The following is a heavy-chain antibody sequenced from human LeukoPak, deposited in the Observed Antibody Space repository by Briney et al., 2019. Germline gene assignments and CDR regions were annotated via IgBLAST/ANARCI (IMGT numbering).Heavy chain of an antibody. CDR1: GLTFSSYE. CDR2: ITTSGTST. J-gene: IGHJ4*02. Sequence: GGSLRLSCATSGLTFSSYEMNWVRQAPGKGLEWISYITTSGTSTYYADSVKGRFTISRDNGKTALSLQMNSLRAEDTAVYYCVVHSATSCYWGQGTLVTVSS. D-gene: IGHD1-26*01. V-gene: IGHV3-48*03. CDR3: VVHSATSCY.